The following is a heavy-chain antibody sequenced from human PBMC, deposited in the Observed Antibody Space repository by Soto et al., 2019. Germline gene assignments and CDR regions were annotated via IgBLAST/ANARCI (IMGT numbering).Heavy chain of an antibody. V-gene: IGHV3-23*01. J-gene: IGHJ4*02. CDR1: GFTFSSYA. Sequence: EVQLLESGGGLVQPGGSLRLSCAASGFTFSSYAMSWVRQAPGKGLEWVSAISGSGGSTYYADSVKGRFTISRDNSKNTLYLQMNSLRAEDTAVYYCAKDMGPLRSSGYHHYHTHFDYWGQGTLVTVSS. D-gene: IGHD6-25*01. CDR3: AKDMGPLRSSGYHHYHTHFDY. CDR2: ISGSGGST.